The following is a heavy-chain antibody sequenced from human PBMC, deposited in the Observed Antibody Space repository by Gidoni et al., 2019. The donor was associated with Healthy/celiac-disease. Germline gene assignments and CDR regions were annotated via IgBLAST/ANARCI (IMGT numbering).Heavy chain of an antibody. D-gene: IGHD2-15*01. Sequence: QVQLVESGGGVVQPGRSLSLSCAASGFTFSSYAMHWVRQAPGKGLEWVAVISYDGSNKYYADSVKGRFTISRDNSKNTLYLQMNSLRAEDTAVYYCARGNIVVVVTEAFDIWGQGTMVTVSS. J-gene: IGHJ3*02. V-gene: IGHV3-30*04. CDR3: ARGNIVVVVTEAFDI. CDR1: GFTFSSYA. CDR2: ISYDGSNK.